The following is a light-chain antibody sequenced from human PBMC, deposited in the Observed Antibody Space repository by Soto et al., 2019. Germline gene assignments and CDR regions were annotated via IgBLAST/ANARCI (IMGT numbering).Light chain of an antibody. CDR3: VLYMGSGISR. CDR2: STN. CDR1: SGSVSTNYF. J-gene: IGLJ2*01. V-gene: IGLV8-61*01. Sequence: QTVVTQEPSFSVSPGGTVTLTCGLTSGSVSTNYFPSWYQQTPGQPPRTLIYSTNTRSSGVPDRFSGSILGNKAALTITGAQADDESDYYCVLYMGSGISRFGGGTKLTVL.